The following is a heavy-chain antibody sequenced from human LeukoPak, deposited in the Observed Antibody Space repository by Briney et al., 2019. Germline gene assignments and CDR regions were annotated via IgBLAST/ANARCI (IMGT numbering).Heavy chain of an antibody. CDR2: INSDGSST. Sequence: GVLRLSCAASGFTFSSYWMHWVRQAPGKGLVWVSRINSDGSSTSYADSVKGRFTISRDNAKNTLDLQMSSLRAEDTAVYYCARFVRGTDAFDVWGQGTMVTVSS. D-gene: IGHD3-10*01. J-gene: IGHJ3*01. CDR1: GFTFSSYW. V-gene: IGHV3-74*01. CDR3: ARFVRGTDAFDV.